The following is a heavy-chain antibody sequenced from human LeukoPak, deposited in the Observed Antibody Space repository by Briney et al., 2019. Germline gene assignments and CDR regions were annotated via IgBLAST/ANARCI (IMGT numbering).Heavy chain of an antibody. D-gene: IGHD2-8*01. V-gene: IGHV1-2*02. Sequence: ASVKVSCKASGYTFIDYYIHWVRRAAGQGLEWMGWTNPNSGGTNFAQKFQGRVTMTRDTSIRTAYMELRRLTSDDTAVYYCARDGGGLVPVPNEWGQGALVTVSS. CDR2: TNPNSGGT. CDR1: GYTFIDYY. J-gene: IGHJ4*02. CDR3: ARDGGGLVPVPNE.